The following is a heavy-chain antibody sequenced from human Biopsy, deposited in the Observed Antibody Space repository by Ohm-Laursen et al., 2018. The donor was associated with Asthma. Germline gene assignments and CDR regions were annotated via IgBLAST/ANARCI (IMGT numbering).Heavy chain of an antibody. J-gene: IGHJ4*02. CDR1: PGYINDYY. Sequence: SETLSLTCTVSPGYINDYYWNWIRQFPGKGLEWIGYVHSTGSTRFNPSLKSRLTISVDTSVDQVSLKLTSVTAADTAVYYCVRATSTWSQSGPHYFDHWGQGTLVTVSS. CDR3: VRATSTWSQSGPHYFDH. D-gene: IGHD6-13*01. CDR2: VHSTGST. V-gene: IGHV4-59*01.